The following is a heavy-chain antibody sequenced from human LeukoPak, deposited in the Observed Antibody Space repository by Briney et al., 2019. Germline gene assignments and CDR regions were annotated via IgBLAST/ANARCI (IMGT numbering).Heavy chain of an antibody. V-gene: IGHV3-74*01. J-gene: IGHJ1*01. CDR2: INNEGTPI. CDR1: GLTFSNSW. D-gene: IGHD3-10*01. Sequence: GGSLRLSCEASGLTFSNSWTHWVRHVPGKGLVWVSRINNEGTPISYADSVKGRFTISRDNAKNTLYLQMNSLRAEDTAVYYCARVSGLGMNEYYQHWGQGTLVTVAS. CDR3: ARVSGLGMNEYYQH.